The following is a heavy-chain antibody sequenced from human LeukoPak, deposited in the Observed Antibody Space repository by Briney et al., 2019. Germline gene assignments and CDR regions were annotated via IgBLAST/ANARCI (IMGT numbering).Heavy chain of an antibody. Sequence: GGSLRLSCVASGFTFNTYGMHWVRQAPGKGLEWVTFIRHDGERIFYADSLKGRFTVSRDNSKNTLYLQMDSLRPADTALYYCAKDPGYGGACIGYIDYWGQGTPVTVSS. V-gene: IGHV3-30*02. J-gene: IGHJ4*02. D-gene: IGHD2-15*01. CDR1: GFTFNTYG. CDR2: IRHDGERI. CDR3: AKDPGYGGACIGYIDY.